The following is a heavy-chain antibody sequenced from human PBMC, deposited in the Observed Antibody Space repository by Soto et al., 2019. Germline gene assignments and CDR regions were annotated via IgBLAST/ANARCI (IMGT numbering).Heavy chain of an antibody. Sequence: PGGSLRLSCAASVFSVSSYGMHWVRQAPGKGLDWVAVIWYDGSNKYYAESVKGRFTISRDNSKNTLYVQMNSLTVEDTAVYYCARAQYTGSYFDACDVWGQGTMVTVSS. CDR3: ARAQYTGSYFDACDV. CDR1: VFSVSSYG. J-gene: IGHJ3*01. CDR2: IWYDGSNK. V-gene: IGHV3-33*03. D-gene: IGHD1-26*01.